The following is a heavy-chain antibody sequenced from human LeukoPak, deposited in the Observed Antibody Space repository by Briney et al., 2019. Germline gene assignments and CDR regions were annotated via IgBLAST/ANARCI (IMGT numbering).Heavy chain of an antibody. CDR3: ARTAYYYDSSGYDDAIDI. CDR1: GFTFSSYA. Sequence: GGSLRLSCAASGFTFSSYAMHWVRQAPGKGLEWVAVISYDGSNKYYADSVKGRITISRDNAKNSLYLQMNSLRAEDTAVYYCARTAYYYDSSGYDDAIDIWGQGTMVTVSS. CDR2: ISYDGSNK. J-gene: IGHJ3*02. V-gene: IGHV3-30-3*01. D-gene: IGHD3-22*01.